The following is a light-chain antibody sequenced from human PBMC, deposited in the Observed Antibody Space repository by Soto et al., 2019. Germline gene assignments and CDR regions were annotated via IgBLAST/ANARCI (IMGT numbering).Light chain of an antibody. V-gene: IGKV3-15*01. Sequence: IVMTQSPATLSVSPGERVTLSWRASQSVSTNLAWYQQKPGQAPRPLIYGASTRATGVPARFSGSGSGTEFTLTISSLQSEDFAVYYCQHYNNLWGFGGGTKVEIK. J-gene: IGKJ4*01. CDR3: QHYNNLWG. CDR2: GAS. CDR1: QSVSTN.